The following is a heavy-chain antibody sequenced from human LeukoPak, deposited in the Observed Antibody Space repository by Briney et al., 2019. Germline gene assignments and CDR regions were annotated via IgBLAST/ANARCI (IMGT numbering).Heavy chain of an antibody. D-gene: IGHD5-18*01. J-gene: IGHJ4*02. CDR1: GFTFSSYS. V-gene: IGHV3-72*01. CDR3: ARVEGDEGFSYGH. CDR2: IRKKVNSYTT. Sequence: GGSLRLSCAASGFTFSSYSMNWVRQAPGKGLEWVGRIRKKVNSYTTEYAASVKGRFTISRDDSKDSLYLQMNSLKTEDTAVYYCARVEGDEGFSYGHWGQGTLVTVSS.